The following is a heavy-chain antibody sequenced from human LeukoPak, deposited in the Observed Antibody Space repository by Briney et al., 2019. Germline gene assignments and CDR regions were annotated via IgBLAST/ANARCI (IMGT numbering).Heavy chain of an antibody. Sequence: SEKVSCKASGYTFTSYDINWVRQATGQGLEWMGWMNPNSGNTGYAQKFQGRVTMTRNTSISTAYMELSSLRSEDTAVYYCARGGGAVALKNWFDPCGQGTLVTVSS. CDR1: GYTFTSYD. J-gene: IGHJ5*02. CDR2: MNPNSGNT. CDR3: ARGGGAVALKNWFDP. V-gene: IGHV1-8*01. D-gene: IGHD6-19*01.